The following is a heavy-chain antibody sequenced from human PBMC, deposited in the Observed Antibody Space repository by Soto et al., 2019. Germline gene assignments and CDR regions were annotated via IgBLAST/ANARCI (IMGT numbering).Heavy chain of an antibody. Sequence: SETLCLTCTVSGGSISSSSYYWGWIRQPPGKGLEWIGSIYYSGSTYYNPSLKSRVTISVDTSKNQFSLKLSSVTAADTAVYYCARRNIVVVTAIRGAPNFDYWGQGTLVTVSS. CDR2: IYYSGST. CDR1: GGSISSSSYY. V-gene: IGHV4-39*01. CDR3: ARRNIVVVTAIRGAPNFDY. D-gene: IGHD2-21*02. J-gene: IGHJ4*02.